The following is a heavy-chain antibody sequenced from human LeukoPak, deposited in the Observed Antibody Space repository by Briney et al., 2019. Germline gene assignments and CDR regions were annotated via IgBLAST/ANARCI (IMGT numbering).Heavy chain of an antibody. J-gene: IGHJ3*02. Sequence: GGSLRLSCAAAGCSISGSGMHWVRQPPGRGPEWVAFIRYYESVKSYANSVKGRFTGYRDNTKNKLFLQMNNLRAEDTAVYYCARDLPGGAKAFNIWGLGTMVIVSS. V-gene: IGHV3-30*02. CDR2: IRYYESVK. D-gene: IGHD3-16*01. CDR3: ARDLPGGAKAFNI. CDR1: GCSISGSG.